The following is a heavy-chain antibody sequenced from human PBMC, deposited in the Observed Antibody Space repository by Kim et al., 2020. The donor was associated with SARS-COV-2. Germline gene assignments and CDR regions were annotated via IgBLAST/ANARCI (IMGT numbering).Heavy chain of an antibody. D-gene: IGHD3-10*01. CDR1: GGSISSSNW. J-gene: IGHJ6*02. CDR3: ARPIYGSGSYYFDYYYGMDV. V-gene: IGHV4-4*02. Sequence: SETLSLTCAVSGGSISSSNWWSWVRQPPGKGLEWIGEIYHSGSTNYNPSLKSRVTISVDKSKNQFSLKLSSVTAADTAVYYCARPIYGSGSYYFDYYYGMDVWGQGTTVTVSS. CDR2: IYHSGST.